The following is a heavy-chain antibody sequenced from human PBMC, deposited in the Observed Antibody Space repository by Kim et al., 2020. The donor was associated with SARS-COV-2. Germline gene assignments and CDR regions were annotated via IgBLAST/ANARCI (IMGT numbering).Heavy chain of an antibody. D-gene: IGHD3-3*01. CDR2: ISTDGYDK. CDR3: TKRDSGNSWNPDNL. J-gene: IGHJ5*02. Sequence: GGSLRLSCAASGVTLGNYAMSWVRQAAGKGPEWVSAISTDGYDKFYADSVKGRFTISRDNSKNTLSVQMNSLRAEDTAIYYCTKRDSGNSWNPDNLWGQGIPVTVSS. CDR1: GVTLGNYA. V-gene: IGHV3-23*01.